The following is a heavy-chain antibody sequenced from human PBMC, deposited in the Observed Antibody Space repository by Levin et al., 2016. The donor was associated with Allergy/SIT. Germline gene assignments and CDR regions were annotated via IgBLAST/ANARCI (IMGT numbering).Heavy chain of an antibody. CDR3: ASDLSGINDY. Sequence: GESLKISCAASGFTFSTYWMHWVRQAPGKGLVWVSRTNEDGSTTNYADSVKGRFTISRDNAKSTLFLQMNSLRAEDTAIYYCASDLSGINDYWGQGTLVTVSS. CDR2: TNEDGSTT. V-gene: IGHV3-74*01. D-gene: IGHD1-14*01. J-gene: IGHJ4*02. CDR1: GFTFSTYW.